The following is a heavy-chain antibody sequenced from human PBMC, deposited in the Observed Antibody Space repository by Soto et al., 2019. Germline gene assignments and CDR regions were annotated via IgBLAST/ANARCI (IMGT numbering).Heavy chain of an antibody. CDR1: CGPISRGGYS. V-gene: IGHV4-30-2*01. Sequence: QPQPQGSGSRLVKASQALALTFAVPCGPISRGGYSWGLVPQPPGKGPEWIGYIYHSGSTYYNPALKSRVTISVDRSKNQFSLKLSSVTAADTAVYYCAGIPSPWGQGTLVTVSS. CDR3: AGIPSP. CDR2: IYHSGST. J-gene: IGHJ5*02. D-gene: IGHD2-21*01.